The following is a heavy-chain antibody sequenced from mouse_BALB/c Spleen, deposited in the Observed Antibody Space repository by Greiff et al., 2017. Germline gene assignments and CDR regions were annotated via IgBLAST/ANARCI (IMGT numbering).Heavy chain of an antibody. J-gene: IGHJ1*01. CDR1: GYAFSSYW. CDR3: ARSYGSRGNFDV. Sequence: QVQLKESGAELVRPGSSVKISCKASGYAFSSYWMNWVKQRPGQGLEWIGQIYPGDGDTNYNGKFKGKATLTADKSSSTAYMQLSSLTSEDSAVCFCARSYGSRGNFDVWGAGTTVTVSS. CDR2: IYPGDGDT. V-gene: IGHV1-80*01. D-gene: IGHD1-1*01.